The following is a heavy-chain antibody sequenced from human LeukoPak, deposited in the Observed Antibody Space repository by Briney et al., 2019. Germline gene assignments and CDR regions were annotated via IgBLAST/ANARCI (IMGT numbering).Heavy chain of an antibody. CDR1: GGSFSGYY. CDR3: ATERNPDCSSTSCYIGHFDY. CDR2: INHSGST. Sequence: SETLSLTCAVYGGSFSGYYWSWIRQPPGKGLEWIGEINHSGSTNYNPSLKSRVTISVDTSKNQFSLKLCSVTAADTAVYYCATERNPDCSSTSCYIGHFDYWGQGTLVTVSS. V-gene: IGHV4-34*01. J-gene: IGHJ4*02. D-gene: IGHD2-2*01.